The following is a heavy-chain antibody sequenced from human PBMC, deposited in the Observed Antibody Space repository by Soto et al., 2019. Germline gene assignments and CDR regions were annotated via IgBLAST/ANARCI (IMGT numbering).Heavy chain of an antibody. CDR1: GGSISSGGYY. J-gene: IGHJ4*02. CDR2: IYYSGST. CDR3: ASRPSGQQGLDY. V-gene: IGHV4-31*03. D-gene: IGHD2-2*01. Sequence: SETLSLTCTVSGGSISSGGYYWSWIRQHPGKGLEWIGYIYYSGSTYYNPSLKSRVTISVDTSKNQFSLKLSSVTAADTAVYYCASRPSGQQGLDYWGQGTLVTVSS.